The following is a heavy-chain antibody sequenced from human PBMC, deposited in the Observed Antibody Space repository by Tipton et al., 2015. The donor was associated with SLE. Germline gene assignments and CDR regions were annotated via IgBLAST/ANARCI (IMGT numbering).Heavy chain of an antibody. Sequence: GSLRLSCAASGFIFSSYWMSWVRQAPGKGLEWVANIKQDGTEKYYVDSVKGRFTISRDNAKNSLYLQMNSLRAEDTAVYYCATHGYCSGGNCYYGYWGQGTLVTVSS. CDR2: IKQDGTEK. CDR1: GFIFSSYW. J-gene: IGHJ4*02. CDR3: ATHGYCSGGNCYYGY. V-gene: IGHV3-7*01. D-gene: IGHD2-15*01.